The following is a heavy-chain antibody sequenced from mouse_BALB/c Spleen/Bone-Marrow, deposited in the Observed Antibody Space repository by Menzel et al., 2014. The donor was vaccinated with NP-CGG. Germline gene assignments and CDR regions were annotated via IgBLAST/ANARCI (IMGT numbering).Heavy chain of an antibody. J-gene: IGHJ4*01. CDR2: IWVGGST. CDR3: ARDGYDWGGAIYY. V-gene: IGHV2-9*02. Sequence: VMLVESGPGLVSPSQSLSITCTVSGFSLTSYGVHWVRQPPGKGLEWLGVIWVGGSTSSNSALMSRLSISKDNSKSQVFLKMNSLQTDDTAMYYCARDGYDWGGAIYYWGQGTSVTVSS. CDR1: GFSLTSYG. D-gene: IGHD2-2*01.